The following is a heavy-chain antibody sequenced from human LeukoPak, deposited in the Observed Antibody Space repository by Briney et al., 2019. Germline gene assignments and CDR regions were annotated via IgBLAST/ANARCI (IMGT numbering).Heavy chain of an antibody. CDR1: GGSISSGSYY. CDR3: ARSLRGYSGLGV. D-gene: IGHD5-12*01. V-gene: IGHV4-61*02. CDR2: IYISGST. Sequence: PSETLSLTCTVSGGSISSGSYYWSWIRQPAGTGLELIGRIYISGSTNYNPSLKSRVTISVDTSKNQFSLKLSSVTAADTAVYYCARSLRGYSGLGVWGKGTTVTISS. J-gene: IGHJ6*04.